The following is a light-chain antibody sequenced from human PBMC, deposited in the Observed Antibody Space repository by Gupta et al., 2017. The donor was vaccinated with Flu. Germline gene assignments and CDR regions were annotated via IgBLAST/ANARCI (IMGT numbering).Light chain of an antibody. CDR1: QSVRDY. Sequence: EIVLTQSPAALSLSPGERVTLSCRASQSVRDYLAWYHQRPGQSPRLLIYDASKRATDVPTRFLGSGSETDFTLTISGLEPEDSGVYYCQQRTNWPLTFGGGTXVEIK. CDR2: DAS. V-gene: IGKV3-11*01. CDR3: QQRTNWPLT. J-gene: IGKJ4*01.